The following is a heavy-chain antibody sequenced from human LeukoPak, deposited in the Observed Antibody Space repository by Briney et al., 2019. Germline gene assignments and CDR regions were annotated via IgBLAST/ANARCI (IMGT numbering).Heavy chain of an antibody. CDR1: GGSFSGYY. CDR3: ATLRYRGPFDY. CDR2: INHSGST. V-gene: IGHV4-34*01. D-gene: IGHD1-14*01. J-gene: IGHJ4*02. Sequence: TSETLSLTCAVYGGSFSGYYWSWIRQPPGKGLEWIGEINHSGSTNYNPSLKGRVTISVDTSKNQFSLKLSSVTAADTAVYYCATLRYRGPFDYWGQGTLVTVSS.